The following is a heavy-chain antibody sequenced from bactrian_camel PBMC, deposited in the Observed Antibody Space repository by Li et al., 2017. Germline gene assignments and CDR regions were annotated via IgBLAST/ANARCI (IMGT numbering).Heavy chain of an antibody. Sequence: HVQLVESGGGLVQPGGSLRLSCAASAYTYGINSCMGWVRQAPGKTREGVAVIYTGGGHTYYTDSVKGRFTISRDNAKNTAYLETNTLKSEDTALYYCATDYGLGVFGYWGQGTQVTVS. D-gene: IGHD5*01. CDR2: IYTGGGHT. V-gene: IGHV3S1*01. CDR3: ATDYGLGVFGY. CDR1: AYTYGINSC. J-gene: IGHJ6*01.